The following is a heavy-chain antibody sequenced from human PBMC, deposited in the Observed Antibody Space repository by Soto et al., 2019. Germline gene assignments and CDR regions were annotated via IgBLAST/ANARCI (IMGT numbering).Heavy chain of an antibody. V-gene: IGHV4-39*01. CDR3: ARPTYGSGSYSYDY. J-gene: IGHJ4*02. CDR1: GGSISSSSYY. D-gene: IGHD3-10*01. CDR2: IYYSGST. Sequence: LSLTCTVSGGSISSSSYYWGWIRQPPGKGLEWIGSIYYSGSTYYNPSLKSRVTISVDTSKNQFSLKLSSVAAADTAVYYCARPTYGSGSYSYDYWGQGTLVTVSS.